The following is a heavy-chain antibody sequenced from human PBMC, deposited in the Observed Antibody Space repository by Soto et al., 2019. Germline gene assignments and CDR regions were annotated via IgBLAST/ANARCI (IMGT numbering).Heavy chain of an antibody. J-gene: IGHJ4*02. Sequence: QVQLVQSGAEVKKPGSSVKVSCKASGGTFSSYAISWVRQAPGQGLEWMGGIIPIFGTANYAQKFQGRVTITADKSTSTAYMELSSLRSEETAVYYCASLYDYVWGSYRYGYFDYWGQGTLVTVSS. D-gene: IGHD3-16*02. CDR2: IIPIFGTA. CDR1: GGTFSSYA. V-gene: IGHV1-69*06. CDR3: ASLYDYVWGSYRYGYFDY.